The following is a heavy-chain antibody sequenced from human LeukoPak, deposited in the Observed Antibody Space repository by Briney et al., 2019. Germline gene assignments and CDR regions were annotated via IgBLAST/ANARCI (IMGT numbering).Heavy chain of an antibody. V-gene: IGHV3-74*01. J-gene: IGHJ5*02. D-gene: IGHD7-27*01. CDR3: ARDPRNRGFDP. CDR1: GFTLSYYW. Sequence: GGSLRLSCAASGFTLSYYWMHWVRQGPGKGLVWVSTINGDGSSTNYADSVKGRFTISRDNAKNTLYLEMNSLRVEDTAVYYCARDPRNRGFDPWGQGTLVTVSS. CDR2: INGDGSST.